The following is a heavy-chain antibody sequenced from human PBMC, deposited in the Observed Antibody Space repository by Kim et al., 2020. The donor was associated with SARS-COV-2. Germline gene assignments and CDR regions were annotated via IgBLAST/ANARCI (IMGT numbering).Heavy chain of an antibody. Sequence: TSYSPSFQGQVTISADKSISTAYLQWSSLKASDTAMYYCARPGIRGAFDIWGQGTMVTVSS. CDR2: T. V-gene: IGHV5-51*01. D-gene: IGHD6-25*01. CDR3: ARPGIRGAFDI. J-gene: IGHJ3*02.